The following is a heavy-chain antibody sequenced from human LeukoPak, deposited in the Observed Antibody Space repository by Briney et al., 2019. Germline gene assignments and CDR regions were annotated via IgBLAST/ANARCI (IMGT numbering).Heavy chain of an antibody. D-gene: IGHD2-21*02. V-gene: IGHV4-34*01. CDR3: ARRLQHIVVVTAAYFDY. CDR1: GGSFSGYY. Sequence: SETLSLTCAVYGGSFSGYYWSWIRQPPGKGLEWIGEINHSGSTNYNPSLKSRVTISVDTFKNQFSLKLSSVTAADTAVYYCARRLQHIVVVTAAYFDYWGQGTLVTVSS. J-gene: IGHJ4*02. CDR2: INHSGST.